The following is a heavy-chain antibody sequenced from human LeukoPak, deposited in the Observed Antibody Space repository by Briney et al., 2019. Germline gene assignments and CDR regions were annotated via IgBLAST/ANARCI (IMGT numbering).Heavy chain of an antibody. CDR1: GASVSSGGYY. D-gene: IGHD2-2*01. CDR2: INHSGST. J-gene: IGHJ6*02. CDR3: ACSSTNYYYYGMDV. V-gene: IGHV4-61*08. Sequence: SETLSLTCTVSGASVSSGGYYWSWIRQPPGKGLEWIGEINHSGSTNYNPSLKSRVTISVDTSKNQFSLKLSSVTAADTAVYYCACSSTNYYYYGMDVWGQGTTVTVSS.